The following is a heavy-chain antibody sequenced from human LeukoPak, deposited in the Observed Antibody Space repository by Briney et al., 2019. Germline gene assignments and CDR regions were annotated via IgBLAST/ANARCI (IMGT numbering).Heavy chain of an antibody. CDR2: INPSGDNT. J-gene: IGHJ4*02. Sequence: GASVKVSCKASGYTFTSYYIHWVRQAPGQGLEWMGIINPSGDNTNYAQKFQGRVTMTRDTSTSTVYMELSSLRSGDTAVYYCARDRLYGGSEAIGYWGQGTLVTASS. CDR1: GYTFTSYY. V-gene: IGHV1-46*01. CDR3: ARDRLYGGSEAIGY. D-gene: IGHD2-15*01.